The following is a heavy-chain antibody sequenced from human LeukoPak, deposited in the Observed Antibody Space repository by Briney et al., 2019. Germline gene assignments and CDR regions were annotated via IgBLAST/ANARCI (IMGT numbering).Heavy chain of an antibody. V-gene: IGHV1-69*13. CDR3: ARAYVEIVATIEAFDI. Sequence: SVKVSCKASGGTFSSYAISWVRQAPGQGLEWMGGIIPIFGTANYAQKFQGRVTITADESTSTAYMELSSLRSEDTAVYYCARAYVEIVATIEAFDIWGQGTMVTVSS. CDR1: GGTFSSYA. D-gene: IGHD5-12*01. J-gene: IGHJ3*02. CDR2: IIPIFGTA.